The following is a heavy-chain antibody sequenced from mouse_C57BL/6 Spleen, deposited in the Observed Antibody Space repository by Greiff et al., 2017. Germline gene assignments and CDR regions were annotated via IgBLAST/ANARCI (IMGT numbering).Heavy chain of an antibody. J-gene: IGHJ1*03. Sequence: VQLQQSGAELVKPGASVKISCKASGYAFSSYWMNWVKQRPGKGLEWIGQIYPGDGDTNYNGKFKGKATLTADKSYSTAYMQLSSLTSEDSAVYFCARTYYDYDGYFDVWGTGTTVTVSS. V-gene: IGHV1-80*01. CDR2: IYPGDGDT. CDR3: ARTYYDYDGYFDV. CDR1: GYAFSSYW. D-gene: IGHD2-4*01.